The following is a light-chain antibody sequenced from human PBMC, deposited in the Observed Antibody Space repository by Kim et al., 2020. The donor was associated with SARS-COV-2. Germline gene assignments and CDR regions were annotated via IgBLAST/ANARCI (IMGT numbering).Light chain of an antibody. CDR2: AAS. J-gene: IGKJ3*01. Sequence: ASVGDRVTITCRASQGLSTWLAWYRLSPGKAPELLIYAASDLQIGVPSRFTGGGSGTHFTLTISSLQPVDSAIYYCQQSYSLPPTFGPGTKVDIK. CDR1: QGLSTW. V-gene: IGKV1-12*01. CDR3: QQSYSLPPT.